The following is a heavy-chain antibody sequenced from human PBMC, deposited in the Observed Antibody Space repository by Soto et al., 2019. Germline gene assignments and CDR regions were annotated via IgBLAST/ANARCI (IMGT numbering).Heavy chain of an antibody. D-gene: IGHD6-13*01. CDR3: ATSRAAAVIDY. CDR2: INPNSGGT. J-gene: IGHJ4*02. Sequence: ASVKVSCKASGYTFTGYYMHWVRQAPGQGLEWMGWINPNSGGTNYAQKFQGWVTMTRDTSVSTAYMELSRLRSDDTAVYYCATSRAAAVIDYWGQGTLVTVSS. V-gene: IGHV1-2*04. CDR1: GYTFTGYY.